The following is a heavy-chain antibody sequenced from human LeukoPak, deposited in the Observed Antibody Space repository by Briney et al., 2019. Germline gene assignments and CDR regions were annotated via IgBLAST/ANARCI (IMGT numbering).Heavy chain of an antibody. CDR1: GDSISSHY. Sequence: SETLSLTCTVSGDSISSHYWSWIRQPPGKGLEWIGEINHSGSTNYNPSLKSRATISVDTSKNQFSLKLSSVTAAGTAVYYCARGGVTMVRGAPPDYWGQGTLVTVSS. D-gene: IGHD3-10*01. CDR2: INHSGST. V-gene: IGHV4-34*01. CDR3: ARGGVTMVRGAPPDY. J-gene: IGHJ4*02.